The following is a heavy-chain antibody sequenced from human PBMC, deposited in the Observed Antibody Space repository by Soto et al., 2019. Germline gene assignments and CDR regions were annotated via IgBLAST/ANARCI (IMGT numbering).Heavy chain of an antibody. CDR1: GFTFSSYA. CDR2: ISGSGGST. CDR3: AKDECSSTSCYAGDAFDI. Sequence: PGGSLRLSCAASGFTFSSYAMSWVRQAPGKGLEWVSAISGSGGSTYYADSVKGRFTISRDNSKNTLYLQMNSLRAEDTAVYYCAKDECSSTSCYAGDAFDIWGQGTMVTVSS. V-gene: IGHV3-23*01. J-gene: IGHJ3*02. D-gene: IGHD2-2*01.